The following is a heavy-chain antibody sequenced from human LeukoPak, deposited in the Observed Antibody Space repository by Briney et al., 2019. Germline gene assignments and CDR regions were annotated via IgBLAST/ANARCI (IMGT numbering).Heavy chain of an antibody. CDR3: VRHDGRGGATMGSLDS. V-gene: IGHV4-39*01. CDR2: SYFGRTT. CDR1: GDSITSSSHH. D-gene: IGHD5-12*01. Sequence: SETLSLTCTVSGDSITSSSHHWGWIRQSPGKGLEWIGSSYFGRTTYYNPSLSSRVALSVVTSKNQFSLQLTSVTAADTAVYYCVRHDGRGGATMGSLDSWGQGSLVTVSS. J-gene: IGHJ4*02.